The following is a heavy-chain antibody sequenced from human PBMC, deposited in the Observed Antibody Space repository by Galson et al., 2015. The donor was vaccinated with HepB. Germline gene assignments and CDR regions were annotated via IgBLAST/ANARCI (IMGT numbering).Heavy chain of an antibody. D-gene: IGHD6-19*01. CDR1: GFTFSSYA. Sequence: SLRLSCAASGFTFSSYAMSWVRQAPGKGLEWVSAISGSGGSTYYADSVKGRFTISRDNSKNTLYLQMNSPRAEDTAVYYCAKVVQQWLVREGHDYWGQGTLVTVSS. V-gene: IGHV3-23*01. J-gene: IGHJ4*02. CDR3: AKVVQQWLVREGHDY. CDR2: ISGSGGST.